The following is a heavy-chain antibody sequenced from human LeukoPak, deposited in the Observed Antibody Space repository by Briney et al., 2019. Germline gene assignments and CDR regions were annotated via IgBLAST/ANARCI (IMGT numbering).Heavy chain of an antibody. V-gene: IGHV1-8*01. J-gene: IGHJ5*02. Sequence: ASVKVSCKASGYTFTSYDINWVRQATGQGLEGMGWMNPNSGNTGYAQKFQGRVTMTRNTSISTAYMELSSLRSEDTAVYYCARGRCGGSCDSKPRRTNWSDPWGQGTLVTISS. CDR3: ARGRCGGSCDSKPRRTNWSDP. D-gene: IGHD2-15*01. CDR2: MNPNSGNT. CDR1: GYTFTSYD.